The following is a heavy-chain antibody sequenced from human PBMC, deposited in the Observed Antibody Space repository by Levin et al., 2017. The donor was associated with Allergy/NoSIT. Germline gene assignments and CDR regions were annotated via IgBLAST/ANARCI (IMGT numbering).Heavy chain of an antibody. CDR3: AKGMTIGWYQFDY. V-gene: IGHV3-64D*06. D-gene: IGHD6-19*01. Sequence: PGGSLRLSCSASGFIFNKYSMHWVRQAPGKGLEYVAGISDIGDKTYYADSVKGRVTISRDNSKSTLFLQMRSVRPEDTALYYCAKGMTIGWYQFDYWGQGTLVTVSS. J-gene: IGHJ4*02. CDR1: GFIFNKYS. CDR2: ISDIGDKT.